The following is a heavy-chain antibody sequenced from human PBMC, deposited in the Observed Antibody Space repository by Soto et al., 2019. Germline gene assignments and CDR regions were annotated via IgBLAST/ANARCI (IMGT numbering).Heavy chain of an antibody. CDR2: IYWNDDK. CDR1: GFSLSTSGVG. Sequence: QITLKESGPTLVKPTQTLTLTCTFSGFSLSTSGVGVGWIRQPPGKALEWRALIYWNDDKRYSPSLKSRLTTTKDTSKSQVVLTMTNMDPVDTATYYCAHKGGRNYSDYWGQGTLVTVSS. CDR3: AHKGGRNYSDY. V-gene: IGHV2-5*01. D-gene: IGHD2-15*01. J-gene: IGHJ4*02.